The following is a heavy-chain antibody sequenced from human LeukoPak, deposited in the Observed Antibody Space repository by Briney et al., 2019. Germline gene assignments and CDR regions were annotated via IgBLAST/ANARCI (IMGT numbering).Heavy chain of an antibody. CDR2: ISPSGGST. V-gene: IGHV1-46*01. CDR3: AREEPNDYGGNDY. D-gene: IGHD4-23*01. Sequence: ASVKVSCKASGYTFTSYYMHWVRQAPGQGPEWMGVISPSGGSTTYAQKFQGRVTLTRDMSTSTDYLELSSLRSEDTAVYYCAREEPNDYGGNDYWGQGTLVTVSS. CDR1: GYTFTSYY. J-gene: IGHJ4*02.